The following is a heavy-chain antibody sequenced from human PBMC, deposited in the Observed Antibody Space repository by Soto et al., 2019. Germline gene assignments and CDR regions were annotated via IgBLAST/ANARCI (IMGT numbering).Heavy chain of an antibody. J-gene: IGHJ6*02. D-gene: IGHD5-18*01. CDR1: GGSISSSSYY. CDR2: IYYSGST. Sequence: SETLSLTFTVSGGSISSSSYYWGWIRQPPGKGLEWIGSIYYSGSTYYNPSLKSRVTISVDPSKNQFSLKLSSVTAADTAVYYCARRDTTMVDYYYYGMDVWGQGTTVIFSS. V-gene: IGHV4-39*01. CDR3: ARRDTTMVDYYYYGMDV.